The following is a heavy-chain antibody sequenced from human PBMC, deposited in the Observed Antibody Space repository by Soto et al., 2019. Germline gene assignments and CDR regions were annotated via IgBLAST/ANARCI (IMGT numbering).Heavy chain of an antibody. J-gene: IGHJ5*02. CDR2: IWYDGSNK. CDR3: ARRRKRGDYWFDP. CDR1: GFTFSSYG. Sequence: QVQLVESGGGVVQPGRSLRLSCAASGFTFSSYGMHWVRQAPGKGLEWVAVIWYDGSNKYYADSVKGRFTISRDNSKNTLYLQMNSLSAEDTAVYYWARRRKRGDYWFDPWGQGTLVTVSS. V-gene: IGHV3-33*01. D-gene: IGHD3-16*01.